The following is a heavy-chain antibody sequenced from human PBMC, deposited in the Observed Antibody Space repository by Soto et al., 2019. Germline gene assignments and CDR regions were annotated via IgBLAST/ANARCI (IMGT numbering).Heavy chain of an antibody. Sequence: EVQLVESGGGLVKPGGSLRVSCAASGFTFSNYTMNWVRQAPGKGLEWVSAISSSSLYIYYADSVEGRVTISRDNAKKSLYLQMNSLGAEDTAVYYCARANYDFWSGSSNYFGMDVWGQGTAVTVSS. CDR1: GFTFSNYT. D-gene: IGHD3-3*01. CDR2: ISSSSLYI. J-gene: IGHJ6*02. CDR3: ARANYDFWSGSSNYFGMDV. V-gene: IGHV3-21*01.